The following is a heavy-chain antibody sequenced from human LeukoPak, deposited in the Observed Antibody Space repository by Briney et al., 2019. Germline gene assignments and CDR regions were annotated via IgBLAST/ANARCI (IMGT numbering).Heavy chain of an antibody. J-gene: IGHJ4*02. V-gene: IGHV3-23*01. CDR3: AHYRGYGQHDS. CDR2: ISPGGGTT. CDR1: GFAFGSEA. D-gene: IGHD5-12*01. Sequence: PGGSLRLSCAVSGFAFGSEAMSWVRQSPARGLEWVASISPGGGTTYYAGSVKGRFTISRDSSKNTVYLQMNSLTVDDTAVYYCAHYRGYGQHDSWGQGTLVTVSS.